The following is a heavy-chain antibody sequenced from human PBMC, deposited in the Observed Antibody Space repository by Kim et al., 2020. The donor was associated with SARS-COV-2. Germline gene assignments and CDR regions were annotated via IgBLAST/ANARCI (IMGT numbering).Heavy chain of an antibody. D-gene: IGHD3-16*01. J-gene: IGHJ4*02. CDR1: GFTYDDSG. Sequence: GGSLRLSCAASGFTYDDSGMSWVRQAPGKGLEWVSGINRNSDSTGYGDSVKGRFTISRDNAKNSLFLQMNSPRAEDTALYHCVRGYAGGPFDLWGQGTLV. CDR3: VRGYAGGPFDL. CDR2: INRNSDST. V-gene: IGHV3-20*01.